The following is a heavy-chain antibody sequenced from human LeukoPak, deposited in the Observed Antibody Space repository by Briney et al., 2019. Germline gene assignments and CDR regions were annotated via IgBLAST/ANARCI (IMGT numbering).Heavy chain of an antibody. V-gene: IGHV4-39*01. Sequence: PSETLSLTCTVSGGSITSSSYYWSWLRQSPGKGLEWIVTIYHTGRAYHNPSLKSRVTVSVDTSKNQISLRLDSVTGADTAVYYCARHEGYYDSDGYSFDQWGQGTLVTVSS. CDR3: ARHEGYYDSDGYSFDQ. D-gene: IGHD3-22*01. J-gene: IGHJ4*02. CDR2: IYHTGRA. CDR1: GGSITSSSYY.